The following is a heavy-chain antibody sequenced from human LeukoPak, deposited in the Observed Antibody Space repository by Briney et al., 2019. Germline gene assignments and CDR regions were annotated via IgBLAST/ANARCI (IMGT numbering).Heavy chain of an antibody. V-gene: IGHV4-4*07. CDR1: GGSINSYY. J-gene: IGHJ4*02. CDR3: ARTDYYGSGSYDY. Sequence: SETLSLTCAASGGSINSYYWSWIRQPAGKRLDWIWRIYYSGSSNYNPSLKSRVTMSVDTSKTQFSLKLSSVTAADTAVYYCARTDYYGSGSYDYWGQGTLVTVSS. CDR2: IYYSGSS. D-gene: IGHD3-10*01.